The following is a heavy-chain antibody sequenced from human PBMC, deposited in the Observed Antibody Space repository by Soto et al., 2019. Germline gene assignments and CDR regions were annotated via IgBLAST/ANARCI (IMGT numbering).Heavy chain of an antibody. Sequence: SETLSLTCTVSGGSISSGGYYWSWIRQHPGKGLEWIGYIYYSGSTYYNPSLKSRVTISVDTSKNQFSLKLSSVTAADTAVYYCATTGRVYYYYGMDVWGQGTTVTVSS. J-gene: IGHJ6*02. CDR2: IYYSGST. CDR3: ATTGRVYYYYGMDV. CDR1: GGSISSGGYY. V-gene: IGHV4-31*03. D-gene: IGHD3-10*01.